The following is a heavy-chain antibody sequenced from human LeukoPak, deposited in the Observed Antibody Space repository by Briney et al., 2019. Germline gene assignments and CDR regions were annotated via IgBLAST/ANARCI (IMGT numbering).Heavy chain of an antibody. Sequence: GGSLRLSCAASGFTFSSYAMHWVRQAPGKGLEWVAVISYDGSNKYYADYVKGRFTISRDNSKNTLYLQMNSLRAEDTAVYYCARDRGYSGYDPPHFDYWGQGTLVTVSS. CDR3: ARDRGYSGYDPPHFDY. CDR1: GFTFSSYA. D-gene: IGHD5-12*01. CDR2: ISYDGSNK. V-gene: IGHV3-30-3*01. J-gene: IGHJ4*02.